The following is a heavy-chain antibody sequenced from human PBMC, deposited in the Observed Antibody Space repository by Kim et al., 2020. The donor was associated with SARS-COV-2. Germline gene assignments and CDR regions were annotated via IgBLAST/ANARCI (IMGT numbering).Heavy chain of an antibody. V-gene: IGHV1-18*01. CDR3: ARDDPDTYYYDSSGYYYGMDV. CDR1: GYTFTSYG. D-gene: IGHD3-22*01. J-gene: IGHJ6*02. CDR2: ISAYNGNT. Sequence: ASVKVSCKASGYTFTSYGISWVRQAPGQGLEWMGWISAYNGNTNYAQKLQGRVTMTTDTSTSTAYMELRSLRSDDTAVYYCARDDPDTYYYDSSGYYYGMDVWGQGTTVTVSS.